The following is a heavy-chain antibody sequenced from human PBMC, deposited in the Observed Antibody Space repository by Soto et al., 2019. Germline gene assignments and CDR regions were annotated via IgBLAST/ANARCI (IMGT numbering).Heavy chain of an antibody. J-gene: IGHJ3*01. CDR2: IYYSGST. D-gene: IGHD5-12*01. V-gene: IGHV4-61*01. CDR1: GGSVSSGSYY. Sequence: SETLSLTCTVSGGSVSSGSYYWSWIRQPPGKGLEWIGYIYYSGSTNYNPSLKSRVTISVDTSKNQFSLKLSSVTAADTAVYYCARAALRSGNAFDVWGQGTMVTVSS. CDR3: ARAALRSGNAFDV.